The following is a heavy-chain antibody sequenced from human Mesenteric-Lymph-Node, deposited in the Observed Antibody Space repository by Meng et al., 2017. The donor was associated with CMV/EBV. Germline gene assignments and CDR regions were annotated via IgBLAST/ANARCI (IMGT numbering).Heavy chain of an antibody. J-gene: IGHJ4*02. CDR3: ARDRGRFFDLPDY. Sequence: GESLKISCAASGFSFSDYGMHWVRQAPGKGPEWVTFIKHDGSKIYYADSVKGRFTISRDNPKNTLYLQMNSVRGEDTAVYYCARDRGRFFDLPDYWGQGTLVTVSS. V-gene: IGHV3-30*02. CDR2: IKHDGSKI. CDR1: GFSFSDYG. D-gene: IGHD3-9*01.